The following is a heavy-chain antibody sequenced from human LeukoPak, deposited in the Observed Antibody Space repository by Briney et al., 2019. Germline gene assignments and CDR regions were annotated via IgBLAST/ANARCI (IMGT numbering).Heavy chain of an antibody. J-gene: IGHJ3*02. D-gene: IGHD3-10*01. CDR1: GFTFSSYA. V-gene: IGHV3-23*01. Sequence: GGSLRLSCAASGFTFSSYAMSWVRQAPGKGLEWVSAISGSGGSTYYADSVKGRFTISRDNSKNTLYLQMNSLRAEDTAVYYCAKDVYGSGSYYGSDAFDIWGQGTIVTVSS. CDR2: ISGSGGST. CDR3: AKDVYGSGSYYGSDAFDI.